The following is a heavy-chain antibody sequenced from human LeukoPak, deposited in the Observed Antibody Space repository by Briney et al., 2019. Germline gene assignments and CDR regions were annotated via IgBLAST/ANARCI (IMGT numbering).Heavy chain of an antibody. Sequence: ASVTVSCKASGYTFTSYYMHWVRQAPGQGLEWMGIINPSGGSTSYAQKFQGRVTITADESTSTAYTELSSLRSGDTAVYYCAREGYSYGPAPYYYGMDVWGQGTTVTVSS. CDR3: AREGYSYGPAPYYYGMDV. CDR2: INPSGGST. CDR1: GYTFTSYY. D-gene: IGHD5-18*01. J-gene: IGHJ6*02. V-gene: IGHV1-46*01.